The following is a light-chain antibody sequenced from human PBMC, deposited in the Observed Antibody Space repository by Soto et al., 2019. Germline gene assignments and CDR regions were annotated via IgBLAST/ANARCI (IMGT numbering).Light chain of an antibody. V-gene: IGKV2-24*01. J-gene: IGKJ2*01. CDR2: KVS. CDR1: QSLEHSDGNTY. Sequence: DVVMTQTPLSSPVPLGQPASISCRSSQSLEHSDGNTYLSWLHQMPGQPPRLLIYKVSHRFSGVADRFSGSGAGTDFTIKIRRVEAEDVGIYYCIQPTQYRPYTCGPGTKLESK. CDR3: IQPTQYRPYT.